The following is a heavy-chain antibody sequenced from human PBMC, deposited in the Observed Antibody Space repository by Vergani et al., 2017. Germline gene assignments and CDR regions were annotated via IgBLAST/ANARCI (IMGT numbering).Heavy chain of an antibody. Sequence: EVQLLESGGGLVQPGGSLSLSCAASGFTFSSYAMSWVHQAPGKGLEWVSSISSSSSYIYYADSVKGRFTISRDNAKNSLYLQMNSLRAEDTAVYYCARVGPFTIFGPFDYWGQGTLVTVSS. D-gene: IGHD3-3*01. CDR2: ISSSSSYI. CDR3: ARVGPFTIFGPFDY. J-gene: IGHJ4*02. V-gene: IGHV3-21*01. CDR1: GFTFSSYA.